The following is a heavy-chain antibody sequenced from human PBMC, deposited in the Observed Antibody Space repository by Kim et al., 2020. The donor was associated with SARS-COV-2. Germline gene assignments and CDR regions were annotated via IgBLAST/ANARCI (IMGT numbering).Heavy chain of an antibody. CDR1: GFTFTGYA. Sequence: GGSLRLSCTTSGFTFTGYAMSWVRQAPGKGLEWVSSIDGSDGTTYYVDSVKGRFTISRDNSKNTLYLQMNSLRADDTAVYYCMKGGWGWIWDQWGQGTRGTVSS. CDR2: IDGSDGTT. J-gene: IGHJ4*02. D-gene: IGHD2-2*03. V-gene: IGHV3-23*01. CDR3: MKGGWGWIWDQ.